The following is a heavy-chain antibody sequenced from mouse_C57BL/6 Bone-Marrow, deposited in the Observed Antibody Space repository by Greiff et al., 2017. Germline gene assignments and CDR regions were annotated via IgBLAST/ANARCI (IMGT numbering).Heavy chain of an antibody. CDR2: ISSGSSTI. D-gene: IGHD1-1*01. V-gene: IGHV5-17*01. Sequence: EVQVVESGGGLVKPGGSLKLSCAASGFTFSDYGMHWVRQAPEKGLEWVAYISSGSSTIYSADTVKGRFTISRDNPKNNLFLQMTSLRSEDTAMYYWASSNYYGSSYGFAYWGQGTLVTVSA. CDR3: ASSNYYGSSYGFAY. CDR1: GFTFSDYG. J-gene: IGHJ3*01.